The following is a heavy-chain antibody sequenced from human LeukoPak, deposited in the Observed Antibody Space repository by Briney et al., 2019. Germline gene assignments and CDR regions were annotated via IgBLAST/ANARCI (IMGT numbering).Heavy chain of an antibody. CDR3: ARGGADNNLLDF. CDR2: VDGNDGDT. D-gene: IGHD1-26*01. J-gene: IGHJ4*02. V-gene: IGHV1-18*01. Sequence: ASVKVSCKTSGYPFSASGLTWMRQSPGQRLEWICWVDGNDGDTSYAQNLQGRITMTTDAATRTAYMELRSLRSDDTAVYYCARGGADNNLLDFWGQGPLVTVSS. CDR1: GYPFSASG.